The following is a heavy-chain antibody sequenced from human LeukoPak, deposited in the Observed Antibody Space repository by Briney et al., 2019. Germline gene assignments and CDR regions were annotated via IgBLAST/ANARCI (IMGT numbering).Heavy chain of an antibody. V-gene: IGHV3-23*01. CDR1: GFTFSSYG. CDR3: AKAPSGMNYYYYMDV. Sequence: GGSLRLSCAASGFTFSSYGMSWVRQAPGKGLEWVSAISGSGGSTYYADSVKGRFTISRDNSKNTLYLQMNSLRAEDTAVYYCAKAPSGMNYYYYMDVWGKGTTVTISS. D-gene: IGHD1-26*01. CDR2: ISGSGGST. J-gene: IGHJ6*03.